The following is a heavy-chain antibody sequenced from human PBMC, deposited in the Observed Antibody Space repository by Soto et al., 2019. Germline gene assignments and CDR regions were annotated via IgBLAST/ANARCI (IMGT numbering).Heavy chain of an antibody. D-gene: IGHD4-17*01. J-gene: IGHJ5*02. V-gene: IGHV4-39*01. CDR2: IYYSGST. CDR3: ARRDYGDFDNWFDP. CDR1: GGSISSSSYY. Sequence: QLQLQESGPGLVKPSETLSVTCTVSGGSISSSSYYWGWIRQPPRKGLEWIGSIYYSGSTYYNPSLTSRVTISVDTSKNQFALTLSSVTAADTAVYYCARRDYGDFDNWFDPWGQETMVTVSS.